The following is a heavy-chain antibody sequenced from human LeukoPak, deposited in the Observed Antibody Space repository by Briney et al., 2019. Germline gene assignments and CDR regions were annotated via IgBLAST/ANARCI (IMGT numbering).Heavy chain of an antibody. D-gene: IGHD4-23*01. CDR2: IYYSGSN. CDR1: GGSISRYY. Sequence: SETLSLTCTVSGGSISRYYWSWIRQPPGKGLEWIGYIYYSGSNNYNPSLKSRVTISVDTSKNQFSLKLSSVTAADTAVYYCARARGGTVASNDAFDIWGQGTMVTVSS. CDR3: ARARGGTVASNDAFDI. J-gene: IGHJ3*02. V-gene: IGHV4-59*12.